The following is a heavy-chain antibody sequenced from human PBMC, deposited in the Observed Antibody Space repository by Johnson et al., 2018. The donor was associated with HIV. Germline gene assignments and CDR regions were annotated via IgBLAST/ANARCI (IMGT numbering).Heavy chain of an antibody. Sequence: QVQLVESGGGVVQPGRSLRLSCAASGFTFSSYGMHWVRQAPGKGLEWVAFIRYDGSNKYYADSVKGRFTISRDNSKNTVYLQMNGLRAEDTAVYHCAKDLYSSSWTNDAFDIWGQGTMVTVSS. CDR3: AKDLYSSSWTNDAFDI. V-gene: IGHV3-30*02. D-gene: IGHD6-13*01. CDR1: GFTFSSYG. CDR2: IRYDGSNK. J-gene: IGHJ3*02.